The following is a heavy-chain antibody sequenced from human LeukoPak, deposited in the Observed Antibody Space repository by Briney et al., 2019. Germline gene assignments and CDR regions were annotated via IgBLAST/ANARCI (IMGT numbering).Heavy chain of an antibody. Sequence: SGGSLRLSCAASGCTFSSYGMRWVRQAPGKGLGWVAVISYDGSNKYYADSVKGRFTTSRDNSKNTLYLQMNSLRAEDTAVYYCAKVLADYYDSSGYSHWGQGTLVTVSS. J-gene: IGHJ4*02. CDR1: GCTFSSYG. D-gene: IGHD3-22*01. V-gene: IGHV3-30*18. CDR3: AKVLADYYDSSGYSH. CDR2: ISYDGSNK.